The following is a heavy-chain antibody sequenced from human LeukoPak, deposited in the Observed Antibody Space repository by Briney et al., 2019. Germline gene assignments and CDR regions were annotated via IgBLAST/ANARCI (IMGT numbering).Heavy chain of an antibody. D-gene: IGHD3-10*01. CDR2: IRGSGEST. CDR1: GFIFNTYA. Sequence: PGGSLRLSCAASGFIFNTYAMSWVRQAPGKGLEWVSTIRGSGESTHYADSVQGRFTISRDNSLYTVYLQMDSLGGDDTAVYYCAKDRISYTTSPGELSHWGQGTLVIVSS. V-gene: IGHV3-23*01. J-gene: IGHJ4*02. CDR3: AKDRISYTTSPGELSH.